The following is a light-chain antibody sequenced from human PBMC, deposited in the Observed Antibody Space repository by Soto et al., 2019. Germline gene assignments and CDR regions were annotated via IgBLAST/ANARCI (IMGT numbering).Light chain of an antibody. CDR2: GAS. Sequence: EIVMTQSPATLSVSPGERATLSCRASENVGSDLAWYQQKPGQAPRLLIYGASTRATGIPARFGGSGSGTGFTLTISSLQSEDFAVYYCQQYNNWPPWTFGQGTKVDIK. J-gene: IGKJ1*01. CDR3: QQYNNWPPWT. V-gene: IGKV3-15*01. CDR1: ENVGSD.